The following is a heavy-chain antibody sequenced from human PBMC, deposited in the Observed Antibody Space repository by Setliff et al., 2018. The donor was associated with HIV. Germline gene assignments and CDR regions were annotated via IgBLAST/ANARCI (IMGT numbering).Heavy chain of an antibody. CDR2: IYHSGST. CDR3: ARSYSYGYNWFDP. V-gene: IGHV4-38-2*01. J-gene: IGHJ5*02. Sequence: SETLSLTCAVSGYSISSGYYWGWIRQPPGKGLEWIGSIYHSGSTYYNPSLKSRVTISVDTSKNQFSLKLSSVTAADTAMYYCARSYSYGYNWFDPWGQGTLVTVSS. D-gene: IGHD5-18*01. CDR1: GYSISSGYY.